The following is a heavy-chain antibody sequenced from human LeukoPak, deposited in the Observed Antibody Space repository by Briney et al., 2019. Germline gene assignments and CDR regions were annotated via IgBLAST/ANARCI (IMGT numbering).Heavy chain of an antibody. CDR1: GYTFTSYY. D-gene: IGHD1-26*01. J-gene: IGHJ4*02. V-gene: IGHV1-46*01. CDR2: INPSGGST. CDR3: AREGVGATTGDY. Sequence: ASVKVSCKASGYTFTSYYMHWVRQAPGQGLEWMGIINPSGGSTSYAQKLQGRVTMTRDTSTSTVYMELSSLRSEDTAVYYCAREGVGATTGDYWGQGTLVTVSS.